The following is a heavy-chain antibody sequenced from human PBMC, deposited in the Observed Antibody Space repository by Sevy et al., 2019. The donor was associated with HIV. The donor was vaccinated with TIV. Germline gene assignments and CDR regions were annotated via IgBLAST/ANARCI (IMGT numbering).Heavy chain of an antibody. CDR2: ISGSTIDK. J-gene: IGHJ1*01. CDR1: GFTFGNYA. CDR3: AKDRSDSLSWYCLDL. V-gene: IGHV3-23*01. Sequence: GGSLRLSCAASGFTFGNYAMNWVRQAPGKGLEWVSSISGSTIDKSYADSVKGRFTISRDNSQNTLYLEMNSLRAEDTAVYYCAKDRSDSLSWYCLDLWGQGTLVTVSS. D-gene: IGHD6-13*01.